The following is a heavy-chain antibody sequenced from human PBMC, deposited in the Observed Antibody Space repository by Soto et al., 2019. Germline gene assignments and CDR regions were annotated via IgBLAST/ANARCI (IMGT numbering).Heavy chain of an antibody. CDR2: ISGSGVSP. Sequence: PGGSLTLSCAASGFPFSSYGMHWVRQAPGKGLEWVSGISGSGVSPFYADSVRGRFVVSRDNSKKTAYLQMNGLRAEDTAVYYCAKERTWLHIDYWGQGTPVTVSS. V-gene: IGHV3-23*01. J-gene: IGHJ4*02. D-gene: IGHD5-12*01. CDR1: GFPFSSYG. CDR3: AKERTWLHIDY.